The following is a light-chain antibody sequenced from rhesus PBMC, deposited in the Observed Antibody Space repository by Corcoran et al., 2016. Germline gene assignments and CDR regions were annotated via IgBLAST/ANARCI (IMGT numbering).Light chain of an antibody. CDR2: AAT. CDR3: HNGSGIPT. J-gene: IGKJ1*01. Sequence: DIQMTKSPSSLSASVGDTVTITCRASQDMRRNLAWYQQKPGKVPELLIYAATTLQSGVPSRFSGSGSGTDFTLTISSLQPEEFATYFCHNGSGIPTFGQGTKVDIK. V-gene: IGKV1-25*02. CDR1: QDMRRN.